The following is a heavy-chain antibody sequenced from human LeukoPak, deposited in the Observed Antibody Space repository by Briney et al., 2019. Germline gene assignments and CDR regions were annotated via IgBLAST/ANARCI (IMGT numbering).Heavy chain of an antibody. CDR1: GFTFSSYW. CDR2: INSDGGST. V-gene: IGHV3-74*01. CDR3: TRDGSGSFSYYFDY. J-gene: IGHJ4*02. D-gene: IGHD1-26*01. Sequence: GGSLRLSCAASGFTFSSYWMHWVRQAPGKGLVWVSRINSDGGSTSYADSVTGRFTISRDNAKNTLYLQMNSLRAEDTAVYYCTRDGSGSFSYYFDYWGQGTLVTVSS.